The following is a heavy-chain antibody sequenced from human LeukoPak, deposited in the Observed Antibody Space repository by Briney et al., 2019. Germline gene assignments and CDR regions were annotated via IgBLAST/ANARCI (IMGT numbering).Heavy chain of an antibody. CDR3: ARGDCSSTSCYFHGMDV. CDR2: IYYSGST. CDR1: GGSISSYY. V-gene: IGHV4-59*01. J-gene: IGHJ6*02. Sequence: SETLSLTCTVSGGSISSYYWSWIRQPPGKGLEWIGYIYYSGSTSYNPSLKSRVTISVDTSKNQFSLKLSSVTAADTAVYYCARGDCSSTSCYFHGMDVWGQGTTVTVSS. D-gene: IGHD2-2*01.